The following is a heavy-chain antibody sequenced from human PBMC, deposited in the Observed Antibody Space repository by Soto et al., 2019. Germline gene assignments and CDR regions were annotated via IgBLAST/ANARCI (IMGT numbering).Heavy chain of an antibody. Sequence: QVHLVESGGGLVQAGRSLRLSCAASGFSFSAYSMHWVRQASGKGLEWVAVISSDGSKTYYAGSLKGRFTVSRDNSKNILYLQMNSLRAEDTAVYYCARAGQQVAVFDYWGQGTEVTVS. V-gene: IGHV3-30-3*01. J-gene: IGHJ4*02. CDR1: GFSFSAYS. CDR2: ISSDGSKT. CDR3: ARAGQQVAVFDY. D-gene: IGHD6-13*01.